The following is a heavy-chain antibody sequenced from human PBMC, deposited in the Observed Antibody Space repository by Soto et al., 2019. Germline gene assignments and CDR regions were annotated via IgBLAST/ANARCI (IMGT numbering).Heavy chain of an antibody. J-gene: IGHJ3*02. D-gene: IGHD6-13*01. V-gene: IGHV1-69*13. CDR3: AIYEWDSSSWYNAFDI. CDR1: GGTFSSYA. Sequence: ASVKVSCKASGGTFSSYAISWVRQAPGQGLEWMGGIIPIFGTANYAQKFQGRVTITADESTSTAYMELSSLRSEDTAVYYCAIYEWDSSSWYNAFDIWGQGTMVTVSS. CDR2: IIPIFGTA.